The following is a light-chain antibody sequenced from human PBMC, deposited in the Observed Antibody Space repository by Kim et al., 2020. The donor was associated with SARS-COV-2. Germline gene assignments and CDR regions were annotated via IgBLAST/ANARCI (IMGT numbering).Light chain of an antibody. Sequence: GQSITISCTGTSSDVGGYNYVSWYQQHPGKPPKLMIYSVSHRPSGVSNRFSGSKAGNTASLTISGLQAEDEADYYCSSYTSSSTVVFGGGTKLTVL. CDR2: SVS. CDR1: SSDVGGYNY. J-gene: IGLJ2*01. V-gene: IGLV2-14*03. CDR3: SSYTSSSTVV.